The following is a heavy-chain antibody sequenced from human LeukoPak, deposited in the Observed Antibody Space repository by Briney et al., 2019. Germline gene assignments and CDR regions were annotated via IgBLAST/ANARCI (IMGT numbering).Heavy chain of an antibody. CDR1: GYTFTDYY. D-gene: IGHD3-22*01. CDR2: INPNSGGT. CDR3: ATTYYYDSSGYLYPYYFDY. J-gene: IGHJ4*02. V-gene: IGHV1-2*02. Sequence: GASVKVSCKASGYTFTDYYIHWVRQAPGQGLEWMGWINPNSGGTNYAQKFQGRVTMTRDTSISTAYMELSRLRSDDTAVYYCATTYYYDSSGYLYPYYFDYWGQGTLVTVSS.